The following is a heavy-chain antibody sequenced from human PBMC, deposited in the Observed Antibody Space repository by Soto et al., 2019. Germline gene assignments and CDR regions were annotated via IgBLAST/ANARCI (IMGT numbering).Heavy chain of an antibody. CDR3: VKDTNSYGYYGMDV. Sequence: GGSLRLSCAASGFTFSSYGMHWVRQAPGKGLEWVAVISYDGSNKYYADSVKGRFTISRDNSKNTLYLQMNSLRAEDTAVYYCVKDTNSYGYYGMDVRGQGTTVTGSS. D-gene: IGHD5-18*01. CDR2: ISYDGSNK. V-gene: IGHV3-30*18. J-gene: IGHJ6*02. CDR1: GFTFSSYG.